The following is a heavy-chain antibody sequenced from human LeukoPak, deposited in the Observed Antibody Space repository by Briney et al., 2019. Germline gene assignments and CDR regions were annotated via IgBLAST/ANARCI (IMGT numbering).Heavy chain of an antibody. V-gene: IGHV4-4*07. CDR1: GGSISSYY. D-gene: IGHD5/OR15-5a*01. CDR2: IYTSGST. Sequence: PSETLSLTCTVSGGSISSYYWSWLRQPAGKGLEWIGRIYTSGSTNYNPSLKSRVTMSVDTSKNQFSLKLSSVTAAGTAVYYCAREMIGRISVYDYFGYWGQGTLVTVSS. CDR3: AREMIGRISVYDYFGY. J-gene: IGHJ4*02.